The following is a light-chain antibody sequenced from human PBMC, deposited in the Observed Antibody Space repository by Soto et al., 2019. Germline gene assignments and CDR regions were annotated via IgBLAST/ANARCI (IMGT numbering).Light chain of an antibody. CDR2: EDN. Sequence: NFMLTQPHSVSESPGKTVTISCTGNRSGSIASNYVQWYQQRPGSAPTTVIYEDNQRPSGVPARFSGSIDRSSNSASLTISGLQPDDEGDYFCVSYTDTDTLVFGTGTKVTVL. V-gene: IGLV6-57*02. J-gene: IGLJ1*01. CDR1: SGSIASNY. CDR3: VSYTDTDTLV.